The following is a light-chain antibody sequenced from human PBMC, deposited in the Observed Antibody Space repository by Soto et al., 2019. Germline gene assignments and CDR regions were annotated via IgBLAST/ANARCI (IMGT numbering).Light chain of an antibody. CDR1: QSISSY. CDR3: QQSYSTPLT. Sequence: IQMNKSPSSLSASVGERVTITCRASQSISSYLNWYQQKPGKAPKLLIYAASSLQSGVPSRFSGSGSGTDFTLTISSLQPEDFATYYCQQSYSTPLTFGGGTKVDIK. CDR2: AAS. V-gene: IGKV1-39*01. J-gene: IGKJ4*01.